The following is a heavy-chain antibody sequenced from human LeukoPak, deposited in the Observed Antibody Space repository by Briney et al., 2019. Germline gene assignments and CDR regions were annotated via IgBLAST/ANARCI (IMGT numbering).Heavy chain of an antibody. D-gene: IGHD2-15*01. CDR3: ARDHRVVADYYFDY. CDR1: GFTFSSYA. V-gene: IGHV3-30*04. CDR2: ISYDGSNK. Sequence: GGSLRLSCAASGFTFSSYAMHWVRQAPGKGLEWVAVISYDGSNKYYADSVKGRFTISRDNSKNTLYLQMNSLRAEDTAVYYCARDHRVVADYYFDYWGRGTLVTVSS. J-gene: IGHJ4*02.